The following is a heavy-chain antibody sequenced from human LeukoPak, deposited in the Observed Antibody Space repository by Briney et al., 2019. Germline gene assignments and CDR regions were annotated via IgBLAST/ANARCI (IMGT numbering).Heavy chain of an antibody. J-gene: IGHJ6*02. Sequence: ASVKVSCKASGYTFTGYYMHWVRQAPGQGLEWMGWINPNSGGTNCAQKFQGRVTMARDTSISTAYMELSRLRSDDTAVYYCARDAPSDYDILTGYLYGMDVWGQGTTVTVSS. CDR2: INPNSGGT. CDR1: GYTFTGYY. D-gene: IGHD3-9*01. CDR3: ARDAPSDYDILTGYLYGMDV. V-gene: IGHV1-2*02.